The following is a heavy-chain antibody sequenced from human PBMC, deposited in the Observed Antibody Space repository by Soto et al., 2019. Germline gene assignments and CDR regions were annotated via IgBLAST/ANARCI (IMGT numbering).Heavy chain of an antibody. V-gene: IGHV4-4*02. Sequence: SETLSLTCSVSGGSITSNHWWSWVRQAPGKGLEWIGEIFHRGTSHYNPSLESRVTISVDKSKNQFSLMLTSVTAADTAVYYCASKYCPSTICYLFDNWGQGALVTVSS. CDR2: IFHRGTS. CDR1: GGSITSNHW. CDR3: ASKYCPSTICYLFDN. D-gene: IGHD2-15*01. J-gene: IGHJ4*02.